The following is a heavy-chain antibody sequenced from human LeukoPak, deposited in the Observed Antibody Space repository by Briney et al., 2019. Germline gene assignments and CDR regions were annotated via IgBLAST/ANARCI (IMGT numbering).Heavy chain of an antibody. D-gene: IGHD2-2*01. CDR3: ARGPGYCSSTSCYGLYMDV. V-gene: IGHV4-61*02. Sequence: PSETLSLTCTVSGGSISSGSYYWSWIRQPAGKGLEWIGRIYTSGSTNYNPSLKSRVTISVDTSKNQFALKLSSVTAADTAVYYCARGPGYCSSTSCYGLYMDVWGKGTTVTISS. CDR1: GGSISSGSYY. CDR2: IYTSGST. J-gene: IGHJ6*03.